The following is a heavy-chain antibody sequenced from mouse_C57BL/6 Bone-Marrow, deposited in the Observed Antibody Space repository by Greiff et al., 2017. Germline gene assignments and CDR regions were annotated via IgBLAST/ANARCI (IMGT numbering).Heavy chain of an antibody. J-gene: IGHJ1*03. CDR1: GYTFTNYW. D-gene: IGHD2-3*01. CDR2: IYPGGGYT. CDR3: EKRDDGYFDV. Sequence: VQLQQSGAELVRPGTSVKMSCKASGYTFTNYWIGWVKQRPGHGLEWIGDIYPGGGYTNYNEKFKGKATLTADKSANTAYMQFSSLTSEDSAIYYGEKRDDGYFDVWGTGTTVTVSS. V-gene: IGHV1-63*01.